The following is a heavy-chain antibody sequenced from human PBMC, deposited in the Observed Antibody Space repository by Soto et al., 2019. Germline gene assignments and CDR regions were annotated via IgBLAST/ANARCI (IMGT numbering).Heavy chain of an antibody. CDR1: GYTFTGYY. CDR2: INPNSGGT. Sequence: ASVKVSCKASGYTFTGYYMHWVRQAPGQGLEWMGWINPNSGGTNYAQKFQGRVTMNRDTSISTAYMELSRLRSDDTAVYYCARGHRSGYYYGYAFDIWGQGTMVTVSS. J-gene: IGHJ3*02. V-gene: IGHV1-2*02. D-gene: IGHD3-22*01. CDR3: ARGHRSGYYYGYAFDI.